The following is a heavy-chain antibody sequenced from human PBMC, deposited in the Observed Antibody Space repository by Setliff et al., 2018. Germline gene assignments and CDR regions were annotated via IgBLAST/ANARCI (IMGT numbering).Heavy chain of an antibody. CDR2: TSSTGRYR. V-gene: IGHV3-21*01. CDR3: ARGGGGHIVVATFEFDI. J-gene: IGHJ3*02. CDR1: GFTFSAYS. D-gene: IGHD2-21*01. Sequence: GGPLRLSCAASGFTFSAYSMNWVRQAPGKGLEWVASTSSTGRYRFYADSVKGRFTVSKDNAKNSVYLDMSGLRAEDTALYYCARGGGGHIVVATFEFDIWGQGTKVTVSS.